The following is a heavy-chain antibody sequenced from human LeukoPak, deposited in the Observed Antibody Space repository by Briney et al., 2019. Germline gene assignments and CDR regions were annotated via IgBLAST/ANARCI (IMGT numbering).Heavy chain of an antibody. CDR2: INAGDGNT. CDR1: GYTFTNYA. D-gene: IGHD3-16*01. CDR3: ARDGGVGGMDV. J-gene: IGHJ6*02. V-gene: IGHV1-3*01. Sequence: PAASVKVSCKASGYTFTNYAMNWVRQAPGQRLEWMGWINAGDGNTKYSQKFQGRVTITRDTSASTAYMELSSLRSEDTAVYYCARDGGVGGMDVWGQGTTVTVSS.